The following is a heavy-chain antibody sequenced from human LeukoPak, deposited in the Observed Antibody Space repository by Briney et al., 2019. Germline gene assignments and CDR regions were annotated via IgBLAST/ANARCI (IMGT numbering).Heavy chain of an antibody. Sequence: GGSLRLSCAASEFTFSSYAMHWVRQAPGKGLEWVAAISFDGNNEYYADSVKGRFTISRDNSKNTLYVQMNSLRAEDTAVYYCANIIRKYTSGYYYFDYWGQGTLVIVSS. CDR1: EFTFSSYA. CDR3: ANIIRKYTSGYYYFDY. V-gene: IGHV3-30-3*01. J-gene: IGHJ4*02. D-gene: IGHD6-25*01. CDR2: ISFDGNNE.